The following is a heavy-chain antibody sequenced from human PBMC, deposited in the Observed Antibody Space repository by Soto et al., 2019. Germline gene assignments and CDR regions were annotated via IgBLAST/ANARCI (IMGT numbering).Heavy chain of an antibody. Sequence: SVKVSCKASGGTFSSYAISWVRQAPGLGLEWMGGIIPIFGTANYAQKFQGRVTITADKSTSTAYMELSSLRSEDTAVYYCARERIAAAGDYYYYGMDVWGQGTTVTVSS. CDR1: GGTFSSYA. V-gene: IGHV1-69*06. J-gene: IGHJ6*02. CDR3: ARERIAAAGDYYYYGMDV. CDR2: IIPIFGTA. D-gene: IGHD6-13*01.